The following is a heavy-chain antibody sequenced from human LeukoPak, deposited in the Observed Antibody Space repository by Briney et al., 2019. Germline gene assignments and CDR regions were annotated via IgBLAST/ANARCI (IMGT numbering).Heavy chain of an antibody. CDR3: ARDLIGPSDAFDI. CDR1: GFSFSSYG. Sequence: GGSLRLSCAGSGFSFSSYGMHWVRQAPGKGLEWMAFIRSDGSNKYYADSVKGRFTMSRDNAKNSLYLQMNSLRAEDTAVYYCARDLIGPSDAFDIWGQGTMVTVSS. D-gene: IGHD2/OR15-2a*01. J-gene: IGHJ3*02. CDR2: IRSDGSNK. V-gene: IGHV3-30*02.